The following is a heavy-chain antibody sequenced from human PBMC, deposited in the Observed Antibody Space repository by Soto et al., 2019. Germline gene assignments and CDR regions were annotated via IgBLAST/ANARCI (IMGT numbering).Heavy chain of an antibody. D-gene: IGHD1-20*01. CDR3: ARVGGINWFDP. J-gene: IGHJ5*02. Sequence: PSETLSLTCTASGASISSYYWNWIRQPPGKGLEWIGHIYNGESTNYNPSLKSRVTISVDTSKNQFSLKLSSVTAADTAVYYCARVGGINWFDPWGQGTLVTVSS. CDR1: GASISSYY. V-gene: IGHV4-59*12. CDR2: IYNGEST.